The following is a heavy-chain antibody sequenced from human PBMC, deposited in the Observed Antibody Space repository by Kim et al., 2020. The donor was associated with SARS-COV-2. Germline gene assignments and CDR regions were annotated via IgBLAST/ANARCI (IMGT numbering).Heavy chain of an antibody. J-gene: IGHJ3*02. CDR2: IYYSGST. CDR3: ARAHTELYSYGFLHAFDI. V-gene: IGHV4-31*03. CDR1: GGSISSGGYY. Sequence: SETLSLTCTVSGGSISSGGYYWSWIRQHPGKGLEWIGYIYYSGSTYYKPSLKSRVTISVDTSKNQFSLKLSSVTAADTAVYYCARAHTELYSYGFLHAFDIWGQGTMVTVSS. D-gene: IGHD5-18*01.